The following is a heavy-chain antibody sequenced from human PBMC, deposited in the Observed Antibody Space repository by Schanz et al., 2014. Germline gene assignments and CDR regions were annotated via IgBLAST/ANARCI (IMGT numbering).Heavy chain of an antibody. CDR2: IIPILNIA. V-gene: IGHV1-69*02. Sequence: VQLEQSGAEVKKPGSSVKVSCKASGGTFSSFGINWVRQAPGQGLEWMGKIIPILNIATYAQRFQGRVSITADTSTNTTYMELSSLTSEDTAVHYCARGQGCYDYWGQGTLVTVSS. J-gene: IGHJ4*02. CDR1: GGTFSSFG. D-gene: IGHD2-21*01. CDR3: ARGQGCYDY.